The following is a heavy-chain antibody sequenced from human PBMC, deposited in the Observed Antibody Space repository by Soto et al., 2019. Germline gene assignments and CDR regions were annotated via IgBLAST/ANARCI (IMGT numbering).Heavy chain of an antibody. CDR1: GGTFSSYA. CDR2: IIPIFGTA. V-gene: IGHV1-69*01. Sequence: QVQLVQSGAEVKKPGSSVKVSCKASGGTFSSYAISWVRQAPGQGLEWMGGIIPIFGTANYAQKFQGRATITADESTSTAYMELSSLRSEDTAVYYCAKGRSIVVVVAATPSWYFDLWGRGTLVTVSS. J-gene: IGHJ2*01. D-gene: IGHD2-15*01. CDR3: AKGRSIVVVVAATPSWYFDL.